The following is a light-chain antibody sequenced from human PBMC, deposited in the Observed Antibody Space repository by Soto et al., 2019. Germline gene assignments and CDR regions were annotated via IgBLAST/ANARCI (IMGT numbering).Light chain of an antibody. CDR1: QSVSSRS. CDR2: GAS. Sequence: EIVLTQSPATLSLSPGEIATLSFSASQSVSSRSLAWYQQKPGQAPRLLIYGASTRATGIPDRFSGSGSGTDFTLTITPLEPEDFAVYFCQQYETSPITFGQGTRLEIK. CDR3: QQYETSPIT. V-gene: IGKV3-20*01. J-gene: IGKJ5*01.